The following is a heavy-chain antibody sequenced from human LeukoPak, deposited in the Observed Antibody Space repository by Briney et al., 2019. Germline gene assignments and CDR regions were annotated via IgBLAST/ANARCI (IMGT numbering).Heavy chain of an antibody. D-gene: IGHD6-13*01. J-gene: IGHJ6*02. CDR1: GYTVTSYY. V-gene: IGHV1-46*01. Sequence: ASVKVSCKASGYTVTSYYMHWVRQAPGQGLEWMGILNPSGGSTSYAQKFQGRATLTRATSTSTVYMELSSLRSEDTAVYYCARSEYSSSWYGRGYYYYGMDVWGQGTTVTVSS. CDR3: ARSEYSSSWYGRGYYYYGMDV. CDR2: LNPSGGST.